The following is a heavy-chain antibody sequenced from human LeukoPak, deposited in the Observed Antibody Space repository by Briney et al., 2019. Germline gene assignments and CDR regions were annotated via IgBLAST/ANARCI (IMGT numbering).Heavy chain of an antibody. Sequence: PSETLSLTCTVSGGSISSYYWSWIRQPPGKGLERIGYIYYSGSTNYNPSLKSRVTISVDTSKNQFSLKLSSVTAADTAVYYCARSMGFIYYDSSGYYYDYWGQGTLVTVSS. D-gene: IGHD3-22*01. V-gene: IGHV4-59*01. CDR3: ARSMGFIYYDSSGYYYDY. CDR1: GGSISSYY. J-gene: IGHJ4*02. CDR2: IYYSGST.